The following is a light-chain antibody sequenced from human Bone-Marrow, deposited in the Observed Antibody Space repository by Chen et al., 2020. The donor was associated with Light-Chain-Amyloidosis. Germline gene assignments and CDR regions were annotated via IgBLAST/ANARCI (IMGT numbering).Light chain of an antibody. CDR1: SSDVGSYNR. CDR3: SSYSSGSTFVI. J-gene: IGLJ2*01. CDR2: EVS. Sequence: QSALTQPPSVSGSPGQSVTISCTGASSDVGSYNRVSWYQQPPGTVPKLLIYEVSNRPSGVPDRFSASKSGNTASLTISGLQAEDEAEYYCSSYSSGSTFVIFGGGTKLTVL. V-gene: IGLV2-18*02.